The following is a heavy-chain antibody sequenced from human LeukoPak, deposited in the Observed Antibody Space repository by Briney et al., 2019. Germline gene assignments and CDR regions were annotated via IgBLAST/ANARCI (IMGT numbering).Heavy chain of an antibody. Sequence: GESLKISCAASGFTFSSYSMNWVRQAPGKGLEWVSSISSSSSYIYYADSVKGRFTISRDNAKNSLYLQMNSLRAEDTAVYYCARSRTGYYSGFDYWGQGTLVTVSS. CDR3: ARSRTGYYSGFDY. V-gene: IGHV3-21*01. CDR2: ISSSSSYI. CDR1: GFTFSSYS. J-gene: IGHJ4*02. D-gene: IGHD3/OR15-3a*01.